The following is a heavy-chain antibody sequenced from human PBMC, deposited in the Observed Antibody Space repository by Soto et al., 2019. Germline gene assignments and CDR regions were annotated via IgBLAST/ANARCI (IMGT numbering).Heavy chain of an antibody. CDR2: LANDGSYQ. V-gene: IGHV3-30*03. J-gene: IGHJ4*02. CDR3: ARSIGGSSYYQPDY. D-gene: IGHD2-15*01. Sequence: QVQLVESGGGVVQPGGSLRLSCAASGFTFSGYGMHWVRQSPGEGLEWVAILANDGSYQYYAESVKGRFTISRDNSKNTLYLQMDSLRPEDTAVYYCARSIGGSSYYQPDYWGQGTLVTVSS. CDR1: GFTFSGYG.